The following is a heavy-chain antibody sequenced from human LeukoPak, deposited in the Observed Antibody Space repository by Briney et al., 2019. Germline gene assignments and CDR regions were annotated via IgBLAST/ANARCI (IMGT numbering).Heavy chain of an antibody. CDR1: GFTFSSYA. Sequence: GGSLRLSCAASGFTFSSYAMSWVRQARGKWLEWVSAISGSGGSTYYADSVKGRFTISRDNSKNTLYLQMSSLRAEDTAVYYCAKARPTVTTGLIDYWGQGTLVTVSS. J-gene: IGHJ4*02. D-gene: IGHD4-11*01. CDR3: AKARPTVTTGLIDY. V-gene: IGHV3-23*01. CDR2: ISGSGGST.